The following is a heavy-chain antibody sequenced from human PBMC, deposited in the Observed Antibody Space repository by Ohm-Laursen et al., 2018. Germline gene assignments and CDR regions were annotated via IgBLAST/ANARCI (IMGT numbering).Heavy chain of an antibody. CDR1: GFTFSSYW. V-gene: IGHV3-7*01. CDR3: ARDQAVAGKDITDY. J-gene: IGHJ4*02. D-gene: IGHD6-19*01. Sequence: SLRLSCAASGFTFSSYWMSWVRQAPGNGLEWVANIKKDGSEKDYVDSVKGRFTISRDNAKNSLYLQMNSLRDEDTAVYYCARDQAVAGKDITDYWGQGTLVTVSS. CDR2: IKKDGSEK.